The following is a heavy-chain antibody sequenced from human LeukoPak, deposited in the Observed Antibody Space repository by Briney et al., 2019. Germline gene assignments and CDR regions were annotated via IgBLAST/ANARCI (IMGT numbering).Heavy chain of an antibody. D-gene: IGHD3-16*02. Sequence: GASVKVSCKASGYTFTGHYMHWVRQAPGQGLEWMGRINPNSGGTNYAQKFQGRVTMTRDTSISTAYMELSRLRSDDMAVYYCARDEYDYVWGSYRRIDYWGQGTLVTVSS. CDR2: INPNSGGT. CDR1: GYTFTGHY. CDR3: ARDEYDYVWGSYRRIDY. V-gene: IGHV1-2*06. J-gene: IGHJ4*02.